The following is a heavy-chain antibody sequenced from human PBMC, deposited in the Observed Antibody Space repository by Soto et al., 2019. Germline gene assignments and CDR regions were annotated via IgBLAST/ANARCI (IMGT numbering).Heavy chain of an antibody. J-gene: IGHJ4*02. V-gene: IGHV3-33*08. CDR1: GFTFSTYG. D-gene: IGHD2-21*02. CDR2: MGNDGITT. Sequence: GGSLRLSCAASGFTFSTYGMHWVRQAPGKGLEWVAVMGNDGITTFYADSVKGRFTLSRDNSKNTLYLQMNSLRAEDTAVYYCARAPFYCGGDCYPVNYFDYWGQGTLVTVSS. CDR3: ARAPFYCGGDCYPVNYFDY.